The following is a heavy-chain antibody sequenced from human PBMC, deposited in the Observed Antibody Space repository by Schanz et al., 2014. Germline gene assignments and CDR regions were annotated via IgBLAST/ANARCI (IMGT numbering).Heavy chain of an antibody. CDR2: VSRSTPDI. Sequence: EVHLVESGGGVVQPGRSLRLSCAASGFTFSSYGMHWVRQAPGKGLEWVSYVSRSTPDIYYADSVKGRFTISRDNAKNTLYLQMSTLRAEDTAVYYCARKMKLGVYGGKGHDSLDIWGRGTMVTGSS. J-gene: IGHJ3*02. CDR1: GFTFSSYG. D-gene: IGHD4-17*01. V-gene: IGHV3-21*01. CDR3: ARKMKLGVYGGKGHDSLDI.